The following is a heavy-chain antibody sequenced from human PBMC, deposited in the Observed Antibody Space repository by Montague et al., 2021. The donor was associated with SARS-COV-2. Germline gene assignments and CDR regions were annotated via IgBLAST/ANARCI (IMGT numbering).Heavy chain of an antibody. D-gene: IGHD5-18*01. Sequence: SETLSLTCTVSGGSISSSDYYWGWIRQPPGKGLEWIGTIYYSGSTYYSPSLKSRVTLSVDTSKNQFSLKLTSLTAADTAVYYCARSSGYNYAISYYGMDVWGQGTTVTVSS. CDR3: ARSSGYNYAISYYGMDV. V-gene: IGHV4-39*01. J-gene: IGHJ6*02. CDR1: GGSISSSDYY. CDR2: IYYSGST.